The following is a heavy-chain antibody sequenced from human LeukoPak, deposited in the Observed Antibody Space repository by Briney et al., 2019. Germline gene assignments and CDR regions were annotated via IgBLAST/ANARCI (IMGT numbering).Heavy chain of an antibody. V-gene: IGHV3-30*18. CDR1: GFTFSSYG. J-gene: IGHJ6*02. Sequence: GRSLRLSCAASGFTFSSYGMHWVRQAPGKGLEWVAVISYDGSNKYYADSVKGRFTISRDNSKNTLYLQMNSLRAEDTAVYYCAKDYRITIFGVVIGYYYGMAVWGQGTTVTVSS. CDR2: ISYDGSNK. CDR3: AKDYRITIFGVVIGYYYGMAV. D-gene: IGHD3-3*01.